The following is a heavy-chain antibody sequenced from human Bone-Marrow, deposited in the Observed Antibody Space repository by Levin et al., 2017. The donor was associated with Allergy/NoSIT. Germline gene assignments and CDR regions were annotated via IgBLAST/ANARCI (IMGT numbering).Heavy chain of an antibody. Sequence: GGSLRLSCAASGFTFSNYGMQWVRQAPGKGLEWVAVIAHDGSLKYYADSVQGRFTISRDNSKNTLYLQMNSLRAEDTAVYFCAKETTVMTATTLDYWGQGTLVTVS. D-gene: IGHD2-21*02. CDR2: IAHDGSLK. V-gene: IGHV3-30*18. CDR3: AKETTVMTATTLDY. CDR1: GFTFSNYG. J-gene: IGHJ4*02.